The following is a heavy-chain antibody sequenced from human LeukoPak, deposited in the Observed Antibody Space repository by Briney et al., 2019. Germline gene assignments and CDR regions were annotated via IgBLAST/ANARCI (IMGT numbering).Heavy chain of an antibody. V-gene: IGHV1-2*06. CDR2: INPNSGGT. D-gene: IGHD2-15*01. Sequence: ASVKVSCKASGYTFSGYYMHWVRQAPGQGLEWMGRINPNSGGTNYAQKFQDRVTMTRDTSISTAYMELSRLRSDDTAVYYCAGGMYCSGGSCYSGGWFDPWGQGTLVTVSS. J-gene: IGHJ5*02. CDR3: AGGMYCSGGSCYSGGWFDP. CDR1: GYTFSGYY.